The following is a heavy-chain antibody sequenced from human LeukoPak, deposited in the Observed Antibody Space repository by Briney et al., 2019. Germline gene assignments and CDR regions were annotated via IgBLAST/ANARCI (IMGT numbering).Heavy chain of an antibody. Sequence: GGSLRLSCAASGFPFSSYAMYWVRQAPGKGLEWVAVISYDGSNQYYADSVKGRFTISRDNSKNTLHLQMNSLRAEDTAVYYCARVTHSNDSPLTWGQGTLVAVSS. J-gene: IGHJ5*02. D-gene: IGHD2-15*01. CDR1: GFPFSSYA. V-gene: IGHV3-30*04. CDR3: ARVTHSNDSPLT. CDR2: ISYDGSNQ.